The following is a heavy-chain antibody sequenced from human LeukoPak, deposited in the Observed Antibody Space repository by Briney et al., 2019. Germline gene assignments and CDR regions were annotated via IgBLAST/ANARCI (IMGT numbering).Heavy chain of an antibody. J-gene: IGHJ3*02. CDR2: INTDGSST. CDR3: ARNDYSDAFDI. CDR1: GFTFTDAW. D-gene: IGHD1-1*01. Sequence: GGSLRLSCAGSGFTFTDAWMHWVRQAPGKGLVWVSRINTDGSSTSYADSVKGRFTISRDNAKNTLYLQMNSLRAEDTAVYYCARNDYSDAFDIWGQGTMVTVSS. V-gene: IGHV3-74*01.